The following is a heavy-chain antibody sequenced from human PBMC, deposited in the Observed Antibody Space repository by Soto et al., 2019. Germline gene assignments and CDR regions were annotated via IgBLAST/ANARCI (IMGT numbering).Heavy chain of an antibody. CDR3: AKNRYCSGGSCYSPKYYYYGMDV. J-gene: IGHJ6*02. Sequence: EVQLLESGGGLVQPGGSLRLSCTASGFTFRNYGLNWVRQAPGKGLEWVSTISGSGGSTYYADSVTGRFTIFRDNSKNTRDRQMNSLRAEDTAVYYCAKNRYCSGGSCYSPKYYYYGMDVWGQGTTVTVSS. CDR2: ISGSGGST. D-gene: IGHD2-15*01. V-gene: IGHV3-23*01. CDR1: GFTFRNYG.